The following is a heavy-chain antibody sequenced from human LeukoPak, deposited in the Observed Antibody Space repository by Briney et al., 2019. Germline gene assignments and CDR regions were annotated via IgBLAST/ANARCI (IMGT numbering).Heavy chain of an antibody. D-gene: IGHD2-21*01. CDR3: AKGPYYGMDV. CDR1: GFTFSSYE. J-gene: IGHJ6*02. V-gene: IGHV3-48*03. CDR2: ISSSGNAI. Sequence: PGGSLRLSCAASGFTFSSYEMNWVRQAPGQGLEWVSYISSSGNAIYYADSVKGRFTISRDNAKNSLYLQMNSLRAEDTAVYYCAKGPYYGMDVWGQGTTVTVSS.